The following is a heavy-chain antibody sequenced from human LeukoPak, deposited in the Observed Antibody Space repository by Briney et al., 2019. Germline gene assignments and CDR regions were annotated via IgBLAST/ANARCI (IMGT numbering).Heavy chain of an antibody. CDR1: GFTLSGNY. Sequence: PGGSLRLSCAASGFTLSGNYMSWVRQAPGKGLEWVSVIYSGGTAYYADSVKGRFTIARDDSENTLYLQMNSLRAEDAAVYYCARSYCSSSSCYADHYYYYMDVWGKGTTVTVSS. V-gene: IGHV3-66*02. CDR2: IYSGGTA. CDR3: ARSYCSSSSCYADHYYYYMDV. J-gene: IGHJ6*03. D-gene: IGHD2-2*01.